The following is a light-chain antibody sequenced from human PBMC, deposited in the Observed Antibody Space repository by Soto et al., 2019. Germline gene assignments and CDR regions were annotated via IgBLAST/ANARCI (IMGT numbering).Light chain of an antibody. CDR1: GGSIANNY. V-gene: IGLV6-57*04. J-gene: IGLJ3*02. CDR2: QDN. CDR3: HSYDSSAHWV. Sequence: NFMLTQPHSVSESPVKTVTISCTRSGGSIANNYVQWYQQRPGSAPTPVIFQDNERPSGVPDRFSGSIDSSSNSASLTISGLRTEDEADYYCHSYDSSAHWVFGGGTTLTVL.